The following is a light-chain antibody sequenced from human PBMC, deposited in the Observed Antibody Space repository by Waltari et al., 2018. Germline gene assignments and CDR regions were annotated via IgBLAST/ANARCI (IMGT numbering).Light chain of an antibody. CDR2: DAS. J-gene: IGKJ4*01. CDR3: QQSSTNPPT. V-gene: IGKV1-39*01. CDR1: QSISTF. Sequence: DIQMTQSPSSLSASVGDRLTIHCRASQSISTFLNWYQQRPGKAPILLISDASILQSGVPSRFSGSGSGTDFTLTISSLQPEDFATYYCQQSSTNPPTFGGGTKVEIK.